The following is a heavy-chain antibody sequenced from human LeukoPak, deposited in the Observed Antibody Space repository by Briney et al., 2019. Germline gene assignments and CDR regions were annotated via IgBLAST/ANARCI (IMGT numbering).Heavy chain of an antibody. CDR2: IRYDGSNK. D-gene: IGHD3-3*01. Sequence: GGALRLSCAASGFTFSSYAMHWVRQAPGKGLEWVAFIRYDGSNKYYADSVKGRFTISRDNSNNTLYLQMNSLRAEDTAVYYCAKDTAVITIFGVVDYSYYMDVWGKGTTVTVSS. V-gene: IGHV3-30*02. CDR3: AKDTAVITIFGVVDYSYYMDV. CDR1: GFTFSSYA. J-gene: IGHJ6*03.